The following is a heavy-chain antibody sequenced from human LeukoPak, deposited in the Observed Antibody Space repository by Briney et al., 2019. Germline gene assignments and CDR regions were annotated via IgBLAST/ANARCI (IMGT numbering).Heavy chain of an antibody. D-gene: IGHD1-26*01. CDR3: ARALVGATKRYYFDY. Sequence: PGGSLRLSCAASGFTVSSNYMSWVRQAPGKGLEWVAVISYDGSNKYYADSVKGRFTISRDNSKNTLYLQMNSLRAEDTAVYYCARALVGATKRYYFDYWGQGTLVTASS. CDR1: GFTVSSNY. V-gene: IGHV3-30-3*01. CDR2: ISYDGSNK. J-gene: IGHJ4*02.